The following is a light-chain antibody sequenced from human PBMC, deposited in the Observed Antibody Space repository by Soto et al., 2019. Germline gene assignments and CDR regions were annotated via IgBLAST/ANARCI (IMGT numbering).Light chain of an antibody. CDR2: GAS. CDR1: PSVSSTY. J-gene: IGKJ2*01. Sequence: EIVLTQSPGTLSLSPGERATLSCRASPSVSSTYLAWYQQKPGQSPRLLIYGASSRATGIPDRFSGSGSVTDFNLTISRLEPEDFAVDYYQRYYISPFPFGQGTKLEIK. CDR3: QRYYISPFP. V-gene: IGKV3-20*01.